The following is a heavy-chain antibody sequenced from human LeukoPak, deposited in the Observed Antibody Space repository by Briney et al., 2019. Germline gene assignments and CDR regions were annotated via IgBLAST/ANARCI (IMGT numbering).Heavy chain of an antibody. D-gene: IGHD2-21*01. CDR3: ARRDLFYWYFDF. CDR2: ICYSGST. Sequence: SETLSLTCTVSGGSISSYYWSWIRQPPGKGLEWIGYICYSGSTNYNPSLNSRVTIPVDTSKNQSSLKLSSVTAADTAVYYCARRDLFYWYFDFWGRGTLVTVSS. V-gene: IGHV4-59*08. CDR1: GGSISSYY. J-gene: IGHJ2*01.